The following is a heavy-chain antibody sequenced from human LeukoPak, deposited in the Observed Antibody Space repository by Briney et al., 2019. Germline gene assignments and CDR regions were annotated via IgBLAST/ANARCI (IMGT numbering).Heavy chain of an antibody. D-gene: IGHD6-13*01. J-gene: IGHJ4*02. V-gene: IGHV1-24*01. CDR3: ATIIYSSSWYGVDYFDY. CDR2: FDPEDGET. CDR1: GYTLTELS. Sequence: ASVKVSCKVSGYTLTELSMHWVRQAPGKGLEWMGGFDPEDGETIYAQKFQGRVTMTEDTSTDTAYMELSSLRSEDTAVYYCATIIYSSSWYGVDYFDYWGQGTLVTASS.